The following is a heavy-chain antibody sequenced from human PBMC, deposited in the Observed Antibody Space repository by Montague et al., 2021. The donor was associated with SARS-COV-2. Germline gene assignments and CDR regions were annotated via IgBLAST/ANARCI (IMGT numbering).Heavy chain of an antibody. D-gene: IGHD4-17*01. CDR1: GGSIRSGSYY. V-gene: IGHV4-61*02. J-gene: IGHJ6*02. Sequence: TLSLTCTVSGGSIRSGSYYWSWIRQPAGKGLEWIGRIYSSGSTNYNPSLKSRVTMSVDTSKNQLSLKVSSVTAADTAVYYCARDYGDYSYYYGLDVWGQGTTVTVS. CDR3: ARDYGDYSYYYGLDV. CDR2: IYSSGST.